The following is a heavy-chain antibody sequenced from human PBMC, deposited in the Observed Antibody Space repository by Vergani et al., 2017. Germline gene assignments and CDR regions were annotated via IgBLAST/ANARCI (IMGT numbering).Heavy chain of an antibody. J-gene: IGHJ6*02. Sequence: EVQLLESGGGLVKPGGSLRLSCAASGFTFSNAWMSWVRQAPGKGLEWVGRIKSNTDGGTTDYAAPVKGRFTISRDDSTNTLYLQMNSLKTEDTAVYYCTKDLDRRPWYYYYGMDVWGQGTTVTVSS. V-gene: IGHV3-15*01. CDR2: IKSNTDGGTT. CDR3: TKDLDRRPWYYYYGMDV. CDR1: GFTFSNAW.